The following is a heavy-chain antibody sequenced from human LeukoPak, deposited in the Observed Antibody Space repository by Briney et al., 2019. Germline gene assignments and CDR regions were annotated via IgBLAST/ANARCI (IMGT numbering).Heavy chain of an antibody. CDR3: ARDLIGYCANGVCYTSSSSSWYLFDP. J-gene: IGHJ5*02. CDR2: IYTSGST. D-gene: IGHD2-8*01. CDR1: GGSISSYY. V-gene: IGHV4-4*07. Sequence: SETLSLTCTVSGGSISSYYWSWIRQPAGKGLEWIGRIYTSGSTNYNPSLKSRVTMSVDTSKNQFSLKLSSVTAADTAVYYCARDLIGYCANGVCYTSSSSSWYLFDPWGQGTLVTVSS.